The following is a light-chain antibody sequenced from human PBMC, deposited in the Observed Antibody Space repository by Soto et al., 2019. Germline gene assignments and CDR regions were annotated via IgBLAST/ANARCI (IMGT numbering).Light chain of an antibody. J-gene: IGKJ1*01. V-gene: IGKV3D-15*01. CDR1: QTVNAN. CDR3: QQYNNWPRT. CDR2: GVS. Sequence: EIVLTHSPGTLSLSQWERATLYCRSSQTVNANFLAWYQQKPGQAPRLLIYGVSNRAPGIPDRFSGSGSGTKFTLTISSLQSEDFAVYYCQQYNNWPRTFGQGTKVDIK.